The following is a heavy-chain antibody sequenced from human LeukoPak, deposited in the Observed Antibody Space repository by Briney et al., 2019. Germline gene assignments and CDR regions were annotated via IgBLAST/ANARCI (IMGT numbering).Heavy chain of an antibody. CDR2: IKTNTDGGTT. Sequence: GGSLRFSCAASGFTFIDAWMSWVRQAPGKGLEWVGRIKTNTDGGTTAYAAPVKGRFTISRDDSKNTLYLQMDSLRTEDTAVYFCTTCESTIQYLDPWGQGTLVTVSS. CDR3: TTCESTIQYLDP. D-gene: IGHD5/OR15-5a*01. CDR1: GFTFIDAW. V-gene: IGHV3-15*01. J-gene: IGHJ5*02.